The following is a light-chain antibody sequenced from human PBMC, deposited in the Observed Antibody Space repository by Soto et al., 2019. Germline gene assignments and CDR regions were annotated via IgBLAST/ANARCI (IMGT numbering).Light chain of an antibody. CDR1: QSVSSN. CDR2: GAS. V-gene: IGKV3-15*01. J-gene: IGKJ1*01. CDR3: QQYNNWPGT. Sequence: EIVMTQSPATLSVPPGERATLSCRASQSVSSNFAGYQQKPGQAPRLLIYGASTRATGIPARSSVSGSGTEFTLTISSLQSEDFAVYYCQQYNNWPGTFGQGTKVEIK.